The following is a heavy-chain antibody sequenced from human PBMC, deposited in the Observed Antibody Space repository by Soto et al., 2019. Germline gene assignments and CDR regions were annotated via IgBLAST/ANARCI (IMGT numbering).Heavy chain of an antibody. Sequence: PGGSLRLSCAASGFTFSSYGMHWVRQAPGKGLEWVAAISGSGGTTYYADSVKGRFTFSRDYSKITLYLQMNGLSAEDTALYYCAKTANGWFSAFDIWGQGTMVTVSS. CDR1: GFTFSSYG. CDR3: AKTANGWFSAFDI. CDR2: ISGSGGTT. V-gene: IGHV3-23*01. J-gene: IGHJ3*02. D-gene: IGHD6-19*01.